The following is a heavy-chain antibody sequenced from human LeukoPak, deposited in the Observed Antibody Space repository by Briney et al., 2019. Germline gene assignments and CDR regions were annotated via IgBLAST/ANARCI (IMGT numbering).Heavy chain of an antibody. CDR3: ARAAEISALDH. CDR2: IKQYGSEK. V-gene: IGHV3-7*05. CDR1: GFRFSSYW. D-gene: IGHD6-13*01. J-gene: IGHJ4*02. Sequence: SGRSLRLSCAASGFRFSSYWMTWGRQAPGKGLEWVATIKQYGSEKYYVGSVTGRFTLSRDDARKSLFPQIDSLRPGDTAVYYCARAAEISALDHWGRGTLVTVSS.